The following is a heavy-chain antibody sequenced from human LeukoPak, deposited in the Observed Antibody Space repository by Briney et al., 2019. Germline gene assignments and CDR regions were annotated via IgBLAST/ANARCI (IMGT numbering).Heavy chain of an antibody. CDR3: ARDAQRGFDYSNSLKY. Sequence: GGSLRLSCAAAGFTFNHYGMHWVRQAPGKGLEWVSVIWSDGTNTYYADSVKGRFTISRVDYEKTVYLQMNSLRPEDTGVYYCARDAQRGFDYSNSLKYWGQGTLVTVSA. V-gene: IGHV3-33*01. CDR2: IWSDGTNT. J-gene: IGHJ4*02. CDR1: GFTFNHYG. D-gene: IGHD4-11*01.